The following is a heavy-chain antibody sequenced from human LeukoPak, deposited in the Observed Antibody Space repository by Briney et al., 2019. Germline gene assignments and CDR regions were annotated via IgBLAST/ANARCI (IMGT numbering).Heavy chain of an antibody. CDR3: ARSDAEDY. J-gene: IGHJ4*02. CDR2: ISSGSSTI. CDR1: GFTFSSYS. Sequence: PGGSLRLSCAASGFTFSSYSMNWVRQAPGKGLEWVSYISSGSSTIYYADSVKGRFTISRDNSKNSLYLQMNSLRAEDTAVYYCARSDAEDYWGQGTLVTVSS. V-gene: IGHV3-48*01.